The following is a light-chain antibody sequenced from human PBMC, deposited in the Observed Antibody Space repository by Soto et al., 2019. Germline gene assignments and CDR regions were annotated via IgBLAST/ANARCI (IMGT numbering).Light chain of an antibody. Sequence: IQMTQSPSPMYASVGDRATITCRASQSISKWLACFQQKPGKAPKLLIYAASSLQSGVPSRFRGTGSATHFTLTISSLQPEDFATYYCQQSYRAVTFGQGTRLEIK. CDR1: QSISKW. J-gene: IGKJ5*01. V-gene: IGKV1-12*01. CDR2: AAS. CDR3: QQSYRAVT.